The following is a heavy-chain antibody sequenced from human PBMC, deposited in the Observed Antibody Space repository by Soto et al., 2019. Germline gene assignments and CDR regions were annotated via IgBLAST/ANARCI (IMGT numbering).Heavy chain of an antibody. V-gene: IGHV1-18*01. Sequence: QVQLVHSGAEVKKPGASVKVSCKASGYTFTSYGISWVRQAPGQGLEWMGWISAYNGNTNYAQKLQGRVTMTTDTSTSTAYMELRSLRSDDTAVYYCARSLWKQLDPDDAFDIWGQGTMVTVSS. D-gene: IGHD6-13*01. CDR3: ARSLWKQLDPDDAFDI. CDR1: GYTFTSYG. CDR2: ISAYNGNT. J-gene: IGHJ3*02.